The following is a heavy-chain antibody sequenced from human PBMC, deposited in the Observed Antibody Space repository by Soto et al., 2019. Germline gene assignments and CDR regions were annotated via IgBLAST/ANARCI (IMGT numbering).Heavy chain of an antibody. CDR1: GFTFSSYA. Sequence: GGSLRLSCAASGFTFSSYAMSWVRQAPGKGLEWVSAISGSGGSTYYADSVKGRFTISRDNSKNTLYLQMNSLRAEDTAVYYCARTSDITGTWYYYYYYGMDVWGQGTTVTVSS. CDR2: ISGSGGST. J-gene: IGHJ6*02. D-gene: IGHD1-7*01. V-gene: IGHV3-23*01. CDR3: ARTSDITGTWYYYYYYGMDV.